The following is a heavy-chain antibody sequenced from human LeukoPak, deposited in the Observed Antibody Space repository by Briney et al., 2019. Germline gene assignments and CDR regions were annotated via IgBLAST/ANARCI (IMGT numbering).Heavy chain of an antibody. J-gene: IGHJ5*02. CDR1: GFPFCRYA. CDR3: ARVATGSYDWFDP. CDR2: ISYDETDK. V-gene: IGHV3-30*04. D-gene: IGHD3-10*01. Sequence: GGSLTLFCAASGFPFCRYAMQWVRQAPGEGLEWGEVISYDETDKDYADSVKGRFTITRDNSTNTLYLQMNSLRAEDAAVYFCARVATGSYDWFDPWGQGTLVTVSS.